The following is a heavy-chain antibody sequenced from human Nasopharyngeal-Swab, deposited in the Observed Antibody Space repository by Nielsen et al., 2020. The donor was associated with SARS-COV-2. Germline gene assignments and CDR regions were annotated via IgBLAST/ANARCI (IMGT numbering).Heavy chain of an antibody. Sequence: SVKVSCKASGGTFSSYAISWVRQAPGQGLEWVGGIIPIFGTANYAQKFQGRVTITADESTSTAYMELSSLRSEDTAVYYCARVGWGYCSSTSCRYDYYYMDVWGKGTTVTVS. CDR2: IIPIFGTA. CDR3: ARVGWGYCSSTSCRYDYYYMDV. CDR1: GGTFSSYA. J-gene: IGHJ6*03. V-gene: IGHV1-69*13. D-gene: IGHD2-2*01.